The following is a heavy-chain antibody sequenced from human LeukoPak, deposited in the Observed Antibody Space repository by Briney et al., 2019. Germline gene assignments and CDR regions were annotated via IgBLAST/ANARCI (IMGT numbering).Heavy chain of an antibody. CDR3: ARSRYNWNDGWFDP. J-gene: IGHJ5*02. V-gene: IGHV4-59*01. CDR1: GGSISSYY. Sequence: PSETLSLTCTVSGGSISSYYWGWIRQPPGKGLEWIGYIYYSGSTNYNPSLKSRVTISVDTSKNQFSLKLSSVTAADTAVYYCARSRYNWNDGWFDPWGQGTLVTVSS. CDR2: IYYSGST. D-gene: IGHD1-20*01.